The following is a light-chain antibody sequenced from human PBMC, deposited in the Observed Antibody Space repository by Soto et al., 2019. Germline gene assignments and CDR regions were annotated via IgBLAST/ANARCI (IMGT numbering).Light chain of an antibody. CDR3: SSYRSGGTFV. Sequence: QSALTQPASVSGSPGQSITISCTGTSSDVGSYKFVSWYQQHPGKAPKVLISVVSNRPSGVSNRFSGSKSGNTASLTISGLQAEDEADYYCSSYRSGGTFVFGSGTKVTVL. J-gene: IGLJ1*01. CDR1: SSDVGSYKF. CDR2: VVS. V-gene: IGLV2-14*02.